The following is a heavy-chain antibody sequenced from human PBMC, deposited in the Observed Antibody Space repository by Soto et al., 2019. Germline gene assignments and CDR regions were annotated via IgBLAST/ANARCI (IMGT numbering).Heavy chain of an antibody. CDR3: AREHIHAVGTSLFDY. CDR2: ISYSGST. V-gene: IGHV4-59*01. D-gene: IGHD6-13*01. J-gene: IGHJ4*02. Sequence: SETLSLTCTVSGDSISSYYWNWIRQPPGGGLEWIGYISYSGSTNYNPSLKSRVTISIDTSENRFSLKLSSVTAADTAVYFCAREHIHAVGTSLFDYWGQGTLVTVSS. CDR1: GDSISSYY.